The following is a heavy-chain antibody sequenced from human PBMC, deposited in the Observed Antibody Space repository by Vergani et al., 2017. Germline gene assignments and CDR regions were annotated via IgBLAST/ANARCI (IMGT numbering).Heavy chain of an antibody. CDR1: GVSIKRGFW. Sequence: QAQLQESGPGLVKPPGTLSLTCAVSGVSIKRGFWWNWVRQPPGKGLEWIGEIYYTGITNYNSSLKSRVSMAVDTSKNQFSLYLTSVTAADTAMYYCVGAKGGDVPXDKRGYFFYGMDVLGQGTTVTVSS. J-gene: IGHJ6*02. D-gene: IGHD3-16*01. CDR2: IYYTGIT. V-gene: IGHV4-4*03. CDR3: VGAKGGDVPXDKRGYFFYGMDV.